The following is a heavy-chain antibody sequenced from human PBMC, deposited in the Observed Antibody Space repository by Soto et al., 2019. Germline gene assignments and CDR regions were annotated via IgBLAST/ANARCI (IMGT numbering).Heavy chain of an antibody. CDR1: GGSISSYY. Sequence: PSETLSLTCTVSGGSISSYYWSWIRQPPGKGLEWIGYIYYSGSTNYNPSLKSRVTISVDTSKNQFSLKLSSVTAADTAVYYCARDSYSAIAAAGYYYYYGMDVWGQGTTVTVSS. D-gene: IGHD6-13*01. CDR2: IYYSGST. J-gene: IGHJ6*02. CDR3: ARDSYSAIAAAGYYYYYGMDV. V-gene: IGHV4-59*01.